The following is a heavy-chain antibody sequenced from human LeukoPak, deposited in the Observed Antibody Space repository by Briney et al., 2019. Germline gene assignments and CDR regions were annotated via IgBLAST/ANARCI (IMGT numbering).Heavy chain of an antibody. Sequence: GGSLRLSCAASGFTFSSYAMHWVRQAPGKGLEWVAVISYDGSNKYYADSVKGRFTISRDNSKNTLYLQMNSLRAEDTAVYYCAITIAVAAPRAFDYWGQGTLVTVSS. CDR2: ISYDGSNK. CDR3: AITIAVAAPRAFDY. J-gene: IGHJ4*02. CDR1: GFTFSSYA. V-gene: IGHV3-30-3*01. D-gene: IGHD6-19*01.